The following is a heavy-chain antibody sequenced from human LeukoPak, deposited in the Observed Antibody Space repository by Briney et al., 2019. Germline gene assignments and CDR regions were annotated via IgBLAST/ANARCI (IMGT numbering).Heavy chain of an antibody. Sequence: ASVKVSCKASGYTFTAYYMHWVRQAPGQGPEWMGWINPNTGDTKYAEKFQGRVTMTRDTTISTAYLELSRLTSDDTAVYYCASYPRYVSTPPFDYWGQGTLVTVSS. CDR1: GYTFTAYY. D-gene: IGHD2-15*01. CDR2: INPNTGDT. J-gene: IGHJ4*02. CDR3: ASYPRYVSTPPFDY. V-gene: IGHV1-2*02.